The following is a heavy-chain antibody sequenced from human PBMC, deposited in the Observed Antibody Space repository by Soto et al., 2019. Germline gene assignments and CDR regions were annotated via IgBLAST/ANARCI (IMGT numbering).Heavy chain of an antibody. CDR3: ARWGFWSGYKEAYYYGMDV. J-gene: IGHJ6*02. CDR2: INPNSGGT. CDR1: GYTFTGYY. V-gene: IGHV1-2*04. Sequence: ASVKVSCKASGYTFTGYYMHWVRQAPGQGLEWMGWINPNSGGTNYAQNFQGWVTMTRDTSISTAYMELSRLRSDDTAVYYCARWGFWSGYKEAYYYGMDVWGQGTTVTVSS. D-gene: IGHD3-3*01.